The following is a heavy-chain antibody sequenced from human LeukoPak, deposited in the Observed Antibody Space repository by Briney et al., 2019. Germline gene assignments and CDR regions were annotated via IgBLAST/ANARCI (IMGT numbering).Heavy chain of an antibody. CDR2: IYYSGNT. Sequence: PSETLSLTCTVSGGSISSSSYYWGWIRQSPGKGLEWIGSIYYSGNTYYNPSLKSRVTISLDTSKNQFSLKLSSVTAADTAVYYCASGDYDYNWFDPWGQGTLVTVSS. D-gene: IGHD4-17*01. V-gene: IGHV4-39*07. CDR1: GGSISSSSYY. J-gene: IGHJ5*02. CDR3: ASGDYDYNWFDP.